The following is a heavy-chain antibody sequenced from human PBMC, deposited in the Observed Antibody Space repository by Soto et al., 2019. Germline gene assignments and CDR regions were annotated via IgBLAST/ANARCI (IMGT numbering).Heavy chain of an antibody. CDR2: IKSKTDGGTT. CDR1: GFTFSNAW. Sequence: GGSLRLSCAASGFTFSNAWMSWVRQAPGKGLEWVGRIKSKTDGGTTDYAAPVKGRFTISRDDSKNTLYLQMNSLKTEDTAVYYCTMRYSGYDWGYYYYYYMDVWGKGTTVTVSS. V-gene: IGHV3-15*01. J-gene: IGHJ6*03. D-gene: IGHD5-12*01. CDR3: TMRYSGYDWGYYYYYYMDV.